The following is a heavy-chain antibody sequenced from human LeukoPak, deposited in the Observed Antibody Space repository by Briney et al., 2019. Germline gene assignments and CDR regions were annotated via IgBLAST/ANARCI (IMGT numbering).Heavy chain of an antibody. V-gene: IGHV3-23*01. J-gene: IGHJ4*02. D-gene: IGHD3-16*01. CDR2: ISGSGGST. CDR3: AKDLQFGVVIRGFEY. CDR1: GFTFSNFA. Sequence: GGSLRLSCAASGFTFSNFAMNWVRQAPGKGLEWVSAISGSGGSTYYADSEKGRFTISRDSSKSTLYLQMNSLRAEDTAIYYCAKDLQFGVVIRGFEYWGQGTLVTVSS.